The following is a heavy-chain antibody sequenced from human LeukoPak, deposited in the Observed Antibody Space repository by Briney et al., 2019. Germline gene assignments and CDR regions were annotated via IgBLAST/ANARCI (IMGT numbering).Heavy chain of an antibody. J-gene: IGHJ4*02. V-gene: IGHV5-10-1*01. CDR3: ATLYYDILTGYYNFDY. CDR2: IDPSDSYT. D-gene: IGHD3-9*01. Sequence: GESLRISWKGSGYSFTSYWISWVRQMPGKGLEWMGRIDPSDSYTNYSPSFQGHVTISADKSISTAYLQWSSLKASDTAMYYCATLYYDILTGYYNFDYWGQGTLVTVSS. CDR1: GYSFTSYW.